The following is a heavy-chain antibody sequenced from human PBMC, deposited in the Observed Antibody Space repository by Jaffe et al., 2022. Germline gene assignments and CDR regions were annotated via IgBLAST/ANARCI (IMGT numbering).Heavy chain of an antibody. CDR3: ARVSVLLWFRELWAFDY. CDR2: INTNTGNP. Sequence: QVQLVQSGSELKKPGASVKVSCKASGYTFTSYAMNWVRQAPGQGLEWMGWINTNTGNPTYAQGFTGRFVFSLDTSVSTAYLQISSLKAEDTAVYYCARVSVLLWFRELWAFDYWGQGTLVTVSS. D-gene: IGHD3-10*01. CDR1: GYTFTSYA. J-gene: IGHJ4*02. V-gene: IGHV7-4-1*02.